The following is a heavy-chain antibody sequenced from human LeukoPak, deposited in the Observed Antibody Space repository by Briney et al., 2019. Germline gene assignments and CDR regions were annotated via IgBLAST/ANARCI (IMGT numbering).Heavy chain of an antibody. CDR1: GGSFSGYY. CDR2: INHSGST. Sequence: SETLSLTCAVYGGSFSGYYWSWIRQPPGKGLEWIGEINHSGSTNYNPSLKSRVTISVDTSKNQFSLKLSSVTAADTAVYYCARGLGHSNIWGQGTMVTVSS. D-gene: IGHD6-13*01. CDR3: ARGLGHSNI. V-gene: IGHV4-34*01. J-gene: IGHJ3*02.